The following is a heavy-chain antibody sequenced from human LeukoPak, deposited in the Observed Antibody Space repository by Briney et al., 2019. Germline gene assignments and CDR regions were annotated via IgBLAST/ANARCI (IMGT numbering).Heavy chain of an antibody. D-gene: IGHD2-2*03. Sequence: GGSLRLSCAASGFTFSSYAMSWVRQAPGKGLEWVSAISGSGGSTYYADSVKGRFTISRDNSKNMLYLQMNSLRAEDTAVYYCAKSGYCSSTSCWRHYYYYMDVWGKGTTVTVSS. J-gene: IGHJ6*03. CDR1: GFTFSSYA. CDR3: AKSGYCSSTSCWRHYYYYMDV. CDR2: ISGSGGST. V-gene: IGHV3-23*01.